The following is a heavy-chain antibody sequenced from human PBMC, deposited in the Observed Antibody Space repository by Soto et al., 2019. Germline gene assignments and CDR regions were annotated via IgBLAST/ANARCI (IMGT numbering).Heavy chain of an antibody. J-gene: IGHJ6*02. CDR3: ARVRGDIVVVPAATPYYYYGTDV. CDR2: ISAYNGNT. CDR1: GYTFTSYG. V-gene: IGHV1-18*01. D-gene: IGHD2-2*01. Sequence: QVPLVQSRAEVKKPGASVKVSCKASGYTFTSYGISWVRQAPGQGLEWMGWISAYNGNTNYAQKLQGRVTMTTDTSTSTAYMELRSLRSDDTAVYYCARVRGDIVVVPAATPYYYYGTDVWGQGTTVIVSS.